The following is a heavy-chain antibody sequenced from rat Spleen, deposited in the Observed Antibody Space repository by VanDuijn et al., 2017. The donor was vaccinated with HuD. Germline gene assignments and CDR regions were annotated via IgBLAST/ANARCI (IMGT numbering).Heavy chain of an antibody. V-gene: IGHV3-3*01. CDR2: INSAGST. D-gene: IGHD1-9*01. Sequence: EVQLQESGPGLVKPSQSLSLTCSVTGYSITSSYRWNWIRQFPGNKLEWMGFINSAGSTNYNPSLKSRVSITRDTSKNRFFLQLNSVTTEDTATYYCTRHGYNSYFDYWGQGVMVTVSS. CDR1: GYSITSSYR. CDR3: TRHGYNSYFDY. J-gene: IGHJ2*01.